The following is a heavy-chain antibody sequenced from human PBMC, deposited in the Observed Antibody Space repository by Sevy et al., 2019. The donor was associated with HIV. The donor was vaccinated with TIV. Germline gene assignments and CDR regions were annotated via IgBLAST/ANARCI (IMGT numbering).Heavy chain of an antibody. CDR3: TRTHIVRIPGTTDLYFDN. V-gene: IGHV1-69*13. CDR2: VIPIFGTT. J-gene: IGHJ4*02. CDR1: GGTFSNYA. D-gene: IGHD5-12*01. Sequence: ASVKVSCKASGGTFSNYALSWVRQAPGQGLEWLGGVIPIFGTTNSAQKFQGRVTITADESTATVYMELSSLRSADTAVDYCTRTHIVRIPGTTDLYFDNWGQGTLVTVSS.